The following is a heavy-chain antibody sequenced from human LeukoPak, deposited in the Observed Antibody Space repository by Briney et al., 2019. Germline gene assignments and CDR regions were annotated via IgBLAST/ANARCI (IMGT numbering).Heavy chain of an antibody. CDR3: ARDIVVVPAAHYYYYYMDV. Sequence: SETLSLTCTISGGSISIGDYYWSWIRQPPGKGLEWIGYIYYSGSTYYNPSLKSRVIISVDTSKNQFSLKLSSVTAADTAVYYCARDIVVVPAAHYYYYYMDVWGKVTTVTVSS. CDR2: IYYSGST. J-gene: IGHJ6*03. D-gene: IGHD2-2*01. V-gene: IGHV4-30-4*08. CDR1: GGSISIGDYY.